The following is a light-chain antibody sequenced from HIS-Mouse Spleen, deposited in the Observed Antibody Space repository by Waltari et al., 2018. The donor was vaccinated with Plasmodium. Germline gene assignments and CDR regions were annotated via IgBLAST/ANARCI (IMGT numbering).Light chain of an antibody. Sequence: QSVLTQPPSASGTPGQRVTISCSGSSPNIGSNYVSWYQQPPGTAPKLLIHRNNQRPSGVPDRFSGSKSGTSASLAISGLRSEDEADYYCAAWDDSLSGWVFGGGTKLTVL. CDR3: AAWDDSLSGWV. V-gene: IGLV1-47*01. CDR1: SPNIGSNY. J-gene: IGLJ3*02. CDR2: RNN.